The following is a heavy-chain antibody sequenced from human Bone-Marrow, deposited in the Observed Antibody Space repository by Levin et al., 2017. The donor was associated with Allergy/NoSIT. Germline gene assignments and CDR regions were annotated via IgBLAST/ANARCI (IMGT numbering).Heavy chain of an antibody. J-gene: IGHJ4*02. CDR1: GYTFTGYY. CDR3: ARGKWELLLGYYFDY. Sequence: ASVKVSCKASGYTFTGYYMHWVRQAPGQGLEWMGWINPNSGGTNYAQKFQGWVTMTRDTSISTAYMELSRLRSDDTAVYYCARGKWELLLGYYFDYWGQGTLVTVSS. CDR2: INPNSGGT. V-gene: IGHV1-2*04. D-gene: IGHD1-26*01.